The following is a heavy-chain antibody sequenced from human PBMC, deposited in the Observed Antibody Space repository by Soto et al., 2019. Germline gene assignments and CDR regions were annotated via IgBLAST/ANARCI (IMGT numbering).Heavy chain of an antibody. CDR3: AKEKWNAGPIDY. J-gene: IGHJ4*02. V-gene: IGHV3-23*01. Sequence: GSLRLSCGASGFTFSNYSMGWVRRAPGKGLEWVSAISSSGGGTSYADSVKDRVTISRDNSKNTLYLHMNILRAEDSAIYYCAKEKWNAGPIDYWGQGTLLTVSS. CDR2: ISSSGGGT. D-gene: IGHD1-1*01. CDR1: GFTFSNYS.